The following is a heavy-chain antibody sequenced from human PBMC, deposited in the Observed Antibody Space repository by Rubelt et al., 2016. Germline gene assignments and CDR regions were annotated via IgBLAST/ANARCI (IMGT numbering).Heavy chain of an antibody. CDR1: GYTFTSYG. J-gene: IGHJ4*02. CDR2: ISAYNGNT. D-gene: IGHD3-10*01. Sequence: VKKPGASVKVSCKASGYTFTSYGISWVRQAPGQGLEWMGWISAYNGNTNYAQKFQGRVTMTRDTSISTAYMELSRLRSDDTAVYYCARVRGSGSYEPADYWGQGTLVTVSS. V-gene: IGHV1-18*01. CDR3: ARVRGSGSYEPADY.